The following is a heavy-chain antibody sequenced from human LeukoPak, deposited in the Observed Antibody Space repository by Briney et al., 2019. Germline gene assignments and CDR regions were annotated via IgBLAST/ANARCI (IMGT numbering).Heavy chain of an antibody. Sequence: SETLSLTCTVSGGSISSYYWSWIRQPPGKGLEWIGYIYYSGSTNYNPSLKSRVTISVDTFKNQFSLKLSSVTAADTAVFYCARDRYGDSRIIDYWGQGTLVTVSS. V-gene: IGHV4-59*01. CDR3: ARDRYGDSRIIDY. CDR2: IYYSGST. CDR1: GGSISSYY. J-gene: IGHJ4*02. D-gene: IGHD4-17*01.